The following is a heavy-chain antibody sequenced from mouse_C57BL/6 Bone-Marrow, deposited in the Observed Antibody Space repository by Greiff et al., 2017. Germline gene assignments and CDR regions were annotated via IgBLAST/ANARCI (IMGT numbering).Heavy chain of an antibody. CDR1: GYAFSSYW. J-gene: IGHJ1*03. CDR3: AANYYGNWYFDV. D-gene: IGHD2-1*01. V-gene: IGHV1-80*01. CDR2: IYPGDGDT. Sequence: QVQLQQSGAELVKPGASVKISCKASGYAFSSYWMNWVKQRPGKGLEWIGQIYPGDGDTNYHGKFKGKATLTADKSSSTAYMQLSSLTSEDSAVYFCAANYYGNWYFDVWGKGTTVTVSS.